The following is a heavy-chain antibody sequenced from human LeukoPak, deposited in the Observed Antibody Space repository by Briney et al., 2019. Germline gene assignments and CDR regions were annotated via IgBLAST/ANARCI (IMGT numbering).Heavy chain of an antibody. D-gene: IGHD5-12*01. Sequence: SVKVSCKASGGTFSSYAISWVRQAPGQGLEWMGRIIPIFGTANYAQKFQGRVTITADKSTSTAYMELSSLRSEDTAVYYCARGRSTGYPYYFEYWGQGTLVTVSS. J-gene: IGHJ4*02. V-gene: IGHV1-69*06. CDR3: ARGRSTGYPYYFEY. CDR2: IIPIFGTA. CDR1: GGTFSSYA.